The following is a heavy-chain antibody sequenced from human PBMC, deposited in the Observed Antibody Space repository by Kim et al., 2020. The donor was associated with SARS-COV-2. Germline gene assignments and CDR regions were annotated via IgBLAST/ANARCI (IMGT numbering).Heavy chain of an antibody. J-gene: IGHJ3*01. D-gene: IGHD2-2*01. CDR1: GFTFSDKF. V-gene: IGHV3-11*05. CDR3: VRVRTRSGEAFDF. CDR2: ISSSSGYT. Sequence: GGSLRLSCAASGFTFSDKFMSWIRQAPGKGLEWVSYISSSSGYTNYADSVKGRFTISRDNAKSSLYLQMNSLRAEDTAVYYCVRVRTRSGEAFDFWGQGKMVTVPS.